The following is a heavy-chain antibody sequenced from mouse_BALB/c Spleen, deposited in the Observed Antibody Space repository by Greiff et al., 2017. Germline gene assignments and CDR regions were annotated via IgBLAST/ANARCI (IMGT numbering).Heavy chain of an antibody. V-gene: IGHV2-9-2*01. D-gene: IGHD1-1*01. J-gene: IGHJ4*01. CDR3: VRDSGITTVMDY. CDR1: GFSLTSYD. Sequence: VKLQESGPGLVAPSQSLSITCTVSGFSLTSYDISWIRQPPGKGLEWLGVIWTGGGTNYNSAFMSRLSISKDNSKSQVFLKMNSLQTDDTAIYYCVRDSGITTVMDYWGQGTSVTVSS. CDR2: IWTGGGT.